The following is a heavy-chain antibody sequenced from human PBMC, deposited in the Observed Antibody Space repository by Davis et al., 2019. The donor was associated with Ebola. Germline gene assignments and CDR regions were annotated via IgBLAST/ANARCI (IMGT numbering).Heavy chain of an antibody. V-gene: IGHV3-15*01. CDR2: IKSKTDGGTT. Sequence: PGGSLRLSCAASGFTFSNAWMSWVRQAPGKGLEWVGRIKSKTDGGTTDYAAPVKGRFTISRDDSKNTLYLQMNSLKTEDTAVYYCTTDSDWNHTPYYMDVWGKGTTVTVSS. CDR3: TTDSDWNHTPYYMDV. D-gene: IGHD1-1*01. J-gene: IGHJ6*03. CDR1: GFTFSNAW.